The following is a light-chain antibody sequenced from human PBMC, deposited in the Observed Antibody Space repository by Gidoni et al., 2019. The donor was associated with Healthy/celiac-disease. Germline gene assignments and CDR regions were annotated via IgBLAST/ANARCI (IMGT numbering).Light chain of an antibody. CDR2: GAS. CDR3: QQDNNWPPTT. J-gene: IGKJ3*01. CDR1: QSVSSN. V-gene: IGKV3-15*01. Sequence: EIVMTQSPATLSVSPGERDTLSCRASQSVSSNLAWYQQKPGQAPRLLIYGASTRATGIPARFSGSGAGTEFTLTISSLQSEDFAVYYCQQDNNWPPTTFGPGTKVDIK.